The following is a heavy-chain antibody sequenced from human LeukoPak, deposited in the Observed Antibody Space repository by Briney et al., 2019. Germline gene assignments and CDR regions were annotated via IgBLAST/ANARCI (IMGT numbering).Heavy chain of an antibody. CDR2: ISYDGTDT. D-gene: IGHD3-22*01. V-gene: IGHV3-30-3*01. CDR1: FTXXXXA. J-gene: IGHJ4*02. Sequence: FTXXXXAMHWVRQAPGRGVERGALISYDGTDTYYTDSVKLRFTISRDNSKTTVYLHMNGLRPEDTALYYCARGRYYYEISGYFDSWGQGTLVTVSS. CDR3: ARGRYYYEISGYFDS.